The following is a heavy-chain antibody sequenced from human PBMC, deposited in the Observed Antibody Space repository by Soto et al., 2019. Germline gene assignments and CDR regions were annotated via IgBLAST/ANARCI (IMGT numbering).Heavy chain of an antibody. CDR3: ARGVDAGVDY. CDR2: IIPNSGGT. CDR1: GYTFTGYY. Sequence: ASVKVSCKASGYTFTGYYMHWVRQAPGQGLEWMGWIIPNSGGTNYAQKFQGWVTMTRDTSISTAYVELSRLRSEDTALYYCARGVDAGVDYWGQGTLVTVSS. J-gene: IGHJ4*02. D-gene: IGHD3-10*01. V-gene: IGHV1-2*04.